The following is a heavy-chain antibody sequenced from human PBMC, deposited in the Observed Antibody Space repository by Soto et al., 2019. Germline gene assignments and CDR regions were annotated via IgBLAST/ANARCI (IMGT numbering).Heavy chain of an antibody. D-gene: IGHD1-7*01. Sequence: EVQLLESGGALVQPGGSLRLSCAASGFTFSTYAIIWARQAPGKGLEWVSVIIGSGDKTYYADSVKGRFTISRDNSQNTVFLQMNSLKVEDTAVYYCAKGGWGTVLDYWGQGTLVTVSS. CDR3: AKGGWGTVLDY. CDR1: GFTFSTYA. V-gene: IGHV3-23*01. CDR2: IIGSGDKT. J-gene: IGHJ4*02.